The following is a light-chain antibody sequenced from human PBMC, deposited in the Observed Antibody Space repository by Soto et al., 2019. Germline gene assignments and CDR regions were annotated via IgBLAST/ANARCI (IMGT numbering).Light chain of an antibody. Sequence: DIQLTQSPSFLSAFVGDTVTITCRASQAMSTYLAWYQQKPGKVPKLLIRSASTLQSGVPPRFSGGGSGTEFTLTISTLQPYDSGIYYCQQLNGYQLAFGGGTKVEIK. CDR1: QAMSTY. CDR3: QQLNGYQLA. J-gene: IGKJ4*01. CDR2: SAS. V-gene: IGKV1-9*01.